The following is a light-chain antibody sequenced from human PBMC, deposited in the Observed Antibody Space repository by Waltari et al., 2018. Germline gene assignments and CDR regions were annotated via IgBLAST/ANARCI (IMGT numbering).Light chain of an antibody. CDR1: SSDVGGYNY. V-gene: IGLV2-14*03. Sequence: QSALTQPAAVSGSPGQSITIPCTGTSSDVGGYNYVSWYQQHPGKAPKLMIYDVSYRPSGVSNRFSGSKSGNTASLTISGLQAEDEADYYCSSYRSSSTVFGGGTKLTVL. CDR3: SSYRSSSTV. J-gene: IGLJ2*01. CDR2: DVS.